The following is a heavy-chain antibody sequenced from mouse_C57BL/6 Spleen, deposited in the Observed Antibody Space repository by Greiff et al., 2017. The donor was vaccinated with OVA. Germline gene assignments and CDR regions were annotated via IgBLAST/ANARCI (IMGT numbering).Heavy chain of an antibody. CDR1: GYAFSSYW. D-gene: IGHD2-1*01. CDR2: IYPGDGDT. Sequence: QVQLKQSGAELVKPGASVKISCKASGYAFSSYWMNWVKQRPGKGLEWIGQIYPGDGDTNYNGKFTGKATPTADKSSSTAYMQLSSLTSEDSAVYFCARFGNHAMDYWGQGTSVTVSS. V-gene: IGHV1-80*01. CDR3: ARFGNHAMDY. J-gene: IGHJ4*01.